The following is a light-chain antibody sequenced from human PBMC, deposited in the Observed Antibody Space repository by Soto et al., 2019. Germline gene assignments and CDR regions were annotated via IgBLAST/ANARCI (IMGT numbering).Light chain of an antibody. CDR1: QSVSSG. J-gene: IGKJ1*01. CDR3: QQHNTYSRT. V-gene: IGKV1-5*03. Sequence: DIQMTQSPSTLSASVGDRVTITCRASQSVSSGLAWYQQKPGKAPKLLIYKASNLESGVPSRFSGSGSATEFTLPISSLQPDDVATYSCQQHNTYSRTFGQGTKVEIK. CDR2: KAS.